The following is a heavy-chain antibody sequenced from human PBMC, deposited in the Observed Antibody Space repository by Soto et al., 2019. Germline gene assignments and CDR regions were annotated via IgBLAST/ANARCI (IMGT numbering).Heavy chain of an antibody. CDR2: ISGSGGST. J-gene: IGHJ4*02. V-gene: IGHV3-23*01. D-gene: IGHD5-12*01. Sequence: EVQLLESGGGLVQPGGSLRLSCAASGFTFSSYAMSWVRQAPGKGLEWVSAISGSGGSTYYADSVKGRCTISRDNSKNTLYRQMNSLRAEDTAVYYCAKRGIWSGYDYLDYWGQGTLVTVSS. CDR1: GFTFSSYA. CDR3: AKRGIWSGYDYLDY.